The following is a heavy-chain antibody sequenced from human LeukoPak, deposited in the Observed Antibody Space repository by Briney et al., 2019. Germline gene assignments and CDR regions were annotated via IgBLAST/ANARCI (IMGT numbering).Heavy chain of an antibody. V-gene: IGHV3-48*03. D-gene: IGHD4-17*01. CDR1: GFTFSSYE. J-gene: IGHJ4*02. Sequence: GGSLRLSCAASGFTFSSYEMNWVRQAPGKGLEWVSYISSSGSTIYYADSVKGRFTISRDNAKSSLYLQMNSLRAEDTAVYYCARERASRGDYTYWGQGTLVTVSS. CDR2: ISSSGSTI. CDR3: ARERASRGDYTY.